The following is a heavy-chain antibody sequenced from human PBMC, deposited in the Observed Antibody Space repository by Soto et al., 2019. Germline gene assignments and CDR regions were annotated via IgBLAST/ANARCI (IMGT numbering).Heavy chain of an antibody. CDR3: AKGITIFGVVAYGMDV. CDR1: GFTFSSYG. D-gene: IGHD3-3*01. Sequence: PGGSLRLSCAASGFTFSSYGMHWVRQAPGKGLEWVAVISYDGSNKYYADSVKGRFTISRDNSKNTLYLQMNSLRAEDTAVYYCAKGITIFGVVAYGMDVWGQGTTVTVSS. J-gene: IGHJ6*02. CDR2: ISYDGSNK. V-gene: IGHV3-30*18.